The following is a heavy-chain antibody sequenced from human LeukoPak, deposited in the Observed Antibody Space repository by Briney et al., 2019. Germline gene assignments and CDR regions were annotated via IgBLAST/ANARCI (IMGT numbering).Heavy chain of an antibody. Sequence: SETLSLTCTVSGGSISNYYWTWIRQPPGKGLEWIGYIYYSGSTNYNPSLKSRVTISVDTSKNQFSLKLSSVTAADTAVYYCARRHGGAVAPREDWFDPWGQGTLVTVSS. J-gene: IGHJ5*02. CDR3: ARRHGGAVAPREDWFDP. CDR1: GGSISNYY. V-gene: IGHV4-59*01. CDR2: IYYSGST. D-gene: IGHD6-19*01.